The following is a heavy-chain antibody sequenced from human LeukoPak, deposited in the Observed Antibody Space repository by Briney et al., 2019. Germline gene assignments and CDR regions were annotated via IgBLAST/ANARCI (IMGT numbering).Heavy chain of an antibody. CDR3: ARPLRSAANIDY. Sequence: GGSLRLSCAASGFTFSSYWMHWVRQAPGKGLVWVSRITGDGSSTSYADSVKGRFTISRDNAQNTLYLQMNSLRAEDTAVYYCARPLRSAANIDYWGQGTLVTLSS. CDR2: ITGDGSST. J-gene: IGHJ4*02. CDR1: GFTFSSYW. V-gene: IGHV3-74*01. D-gene: IGHD4/OR15-4a*01.